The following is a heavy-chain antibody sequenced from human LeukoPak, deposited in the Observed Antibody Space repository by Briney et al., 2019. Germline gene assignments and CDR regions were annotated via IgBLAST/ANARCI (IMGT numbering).Heavy chain of an antibody. CDR1: GFAFSSYG. CDR3: AKDSSGWYPV. V-gene: IGHV3-30*18. Sequence: GGSLRLSCAASGFAFSSYGMHWVRQAPGKGLEWVAVISYDGSNKYYADSVKGRFTISRDNSKNTLYLQMNSLRAEDTAVYYCAKDSSGWYPVWGQGTTVTVSS. J-gene: IGHJ6*02. D-gene: IGHD6-19*01. CDR2: ISYDGSNK.